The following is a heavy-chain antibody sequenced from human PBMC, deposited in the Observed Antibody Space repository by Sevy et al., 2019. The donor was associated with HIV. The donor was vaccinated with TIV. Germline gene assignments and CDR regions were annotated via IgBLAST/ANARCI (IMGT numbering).Heavy chain of an antibody. D-gene: IGHD1-26*01. CDR2: ISSSGVYE. CDR1: GFSFNTYT. V-gene: IGHV3-21*01. J-gene: IGHJ4*02. CDR3: ARGPESGGKVRADY. Sequence: GGSLRLSCAASGFSFNTYTFYWVRQAPGEGLEWISSISSSGVYEYYADSVRGRFTISRDNAKNSLSLQMNGLRVEDTGVYYCARGPESGGKVRADYWGQGTRVTVSS.